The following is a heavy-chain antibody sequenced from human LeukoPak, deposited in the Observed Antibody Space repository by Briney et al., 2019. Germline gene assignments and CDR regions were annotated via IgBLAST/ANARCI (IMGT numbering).Heavy chain of an antibody. CDR2: INWSGGNT. J-gene: IGHJ4*02. Sequence: SGGSLRLSCAASGFTFDDYGMSWVRQAPGKGLEWVSGINWSGGNTGYADSVKGRFTISRDNAKNSLFLQMNSLRAEDTALYHCARDTPSRTYFFDSWGQGTLVTVSS. CDR1: GFTFDDYG. V-gene: IGHV3-20*01. CDR3: ARDTPSRTYFFDS. D-gene: IGHD2-2*01.